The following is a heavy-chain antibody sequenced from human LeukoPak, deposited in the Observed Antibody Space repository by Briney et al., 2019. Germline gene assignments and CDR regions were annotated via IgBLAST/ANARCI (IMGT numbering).Heavy chain of an antibody. CDR2: IYSGGST. Sequence: PGGSLRLSCAAAGFTFSSYAMSWVRQAPGKGLEWVSVIYSGGSTYYADSVKGRFTISRDNSKNTLYLQMNSLRAEDTAVYYCARARSGKYFDYWGQGTLVTVSS. CDR1: GFTFSSYA. D-gene: IGHD1-26*01. V-gene: IGHV3-53*01. J-gene: IGHJ4*02. CDR3: ARARSGKYFDY.